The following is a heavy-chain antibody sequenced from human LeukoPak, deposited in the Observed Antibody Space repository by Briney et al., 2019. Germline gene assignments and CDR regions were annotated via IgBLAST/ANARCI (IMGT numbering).Heavy chain of an antibody. CDR2: ITSDGSST. Sequence: GGSLRLSCAASGFTFSSYPMHWVRQAPGKGLEWVSRITSDGSSTSYAVSVRGRFTISRDNAKNTLYLQMSSLRADDTAVYYCATEGAALTRDFDYWGQGTLVTVSS. J-gene: IGHJ4*02. CDR3: ATEGAALTRDFDY. D-gene: IGHD2-15*01. CDR1: GFTFSSYP. V-gene: IGHV3-74*01.